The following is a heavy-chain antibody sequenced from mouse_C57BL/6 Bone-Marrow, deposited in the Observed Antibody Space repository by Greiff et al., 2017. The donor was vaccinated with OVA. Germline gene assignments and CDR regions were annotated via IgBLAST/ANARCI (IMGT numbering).Heavy chain of an antibody. CDR2: INPNNGGT. J-gene: IGHJ2*01. CDR1: GYTFTDYN. Sequence: EVQRVESGPELVKPGASVKMSCKASGYTFTDYNMHWVKQSHGKSLEWIGYINPNNGGTSYNQKFKGKATLTVNKSSSTAYMELRSLTSEDSAVYCCARLRGLGGYWGQGTTLTVSS. D-gene: IGHD3-3*01. CDR3: ARLRGLGGY. V-gene: IGHV1-22*01.